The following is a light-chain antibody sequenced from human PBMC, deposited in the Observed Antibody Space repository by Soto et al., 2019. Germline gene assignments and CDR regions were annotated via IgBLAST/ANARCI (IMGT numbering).Light chain of an antibody. V-gene: IGKV1-5*03. Sequence: IQLTQSPSTLSASVGDRITITCRASQSVSDYLAWYQQKPGRAPELLIYKASYLQSGVPSRFSGSGSGTEFTLTISSLQPDDFATYYCQQYNIPAWAFGQGTKVDIK. CDR3: QQYNIPAWA. CDR1: QSVSDY. J-gene: IGKJ1*01. CDR2: KAS.